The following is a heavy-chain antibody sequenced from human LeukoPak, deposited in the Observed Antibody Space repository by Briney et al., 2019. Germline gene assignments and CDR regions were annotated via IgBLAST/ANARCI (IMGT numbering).Heavy chain of an antibody. CDR1: GGSISSGDYY. CDR2: IYYSAST. D-gene: IGHD3-9*01. J-gene: IGHJ3*02. CDR3: ARSYYDILTGPGGFDI. V-gene: IGHV4-30-4*01. Sequence: SQTLSLTCTVSGGSISSGDYYCSWIRQPPGKGLEWIGYIYYSASTYYNPSLKRRVTISVDTSKHQFSLKLSSVTAADTAVYYCARSYYDILTGPGGFDIWGQGTMVTVSS.